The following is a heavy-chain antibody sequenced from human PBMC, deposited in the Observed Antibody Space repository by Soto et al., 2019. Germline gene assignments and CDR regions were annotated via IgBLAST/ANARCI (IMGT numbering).Heavy chain of an antibody. J-gene: IGHJ6*02. V-gene: IGHV1-24*01. CDR3: ATSASGFYGMDV. CDR2: FDPEDGET. CDR1: GYTRTELS. Sequence: QVQLVQSGAEVMKPGASVKVSCKVSGYTRTELSMHWVRQAPGKGLEWMGGFDPEDGETIYAQKFQGRVTMTEDTSTDTAYMELSSLRSEDTAVYYCATSASGFYGMDVWGQGTTVTVSS.